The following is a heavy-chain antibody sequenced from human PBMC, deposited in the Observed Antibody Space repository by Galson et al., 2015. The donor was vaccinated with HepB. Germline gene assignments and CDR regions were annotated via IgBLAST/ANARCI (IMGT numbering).Heavy chain of an antibody. CDR3: ARTARTPTS. J-gene: IGHJ4*02. Sequence: SLRLSCATSGFSFSDYYMSWIRQAPGKGLEYLSYINGGGDATNSADSVKGRFTISRDNAKNSLFLQMNSLRAEDTAVYYCARTARTPTSWGQGTLVTVSS. D-gene: IGHD6-6*01. CDR2: INGGGDAT. CDR1: GFSFSDYY. V-gene: IGHV3-11*06.